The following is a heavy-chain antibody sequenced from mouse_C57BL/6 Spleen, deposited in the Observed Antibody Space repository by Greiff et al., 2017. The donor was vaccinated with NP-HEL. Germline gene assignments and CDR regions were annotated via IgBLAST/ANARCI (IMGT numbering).Heavy chain of an antibody. CDR1: GFTFSSYG. V-gene: IGHV5-6*01. CDR3: ARHPYSKDYYAMDY. J-gene: IGHJ4*01. D-gene: IGHD2-5*01. CDR2: ISSGGSYT. Sequence: EVQLQQSGGDLVKPGGSLKLSCAASGFTFSSYGMSWVRQTPDKRLEWVATISSGGSYTYYPDSVKGRFTISRDNAKNTLYLQMSSLKSEDTAMYYCARHPYSKDYYAMDYWGQGTSVTVSS.